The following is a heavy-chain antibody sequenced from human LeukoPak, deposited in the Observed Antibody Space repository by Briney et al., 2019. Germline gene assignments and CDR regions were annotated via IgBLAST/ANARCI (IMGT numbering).Heavy chain of an antibody. J-gene: IGHJ4*02. V-gene: IGHV4-34*01. CDR1: GGSFSGYY. CDR2: INHSGST. D-gene: IGHD2/OR15-2a*01. CDR3: ARGPRSNTWNRKGYFDY. Sequence: PSETLSLTCAVYGGSFSGYYWSWIRQPPGKGLEWIGEINHSGSTNYNPSLKSRVTISVDTSKNQFSLKLSSVTAADTAVYYCARGPRSNTWNRKGYFDYWGQGTLVTVSS.